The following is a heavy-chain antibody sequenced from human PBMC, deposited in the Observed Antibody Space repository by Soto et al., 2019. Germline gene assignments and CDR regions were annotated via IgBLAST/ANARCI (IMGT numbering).Heavy chain of an antibody. V-gene: IGHV4-59*01. D-gene: IGHD2-21*01. CDR2: IYYSWST. CDR1: GGSISSYY. Sequence: PSETLSLTCTVSGGSISSYYWSWIRQPPGKGLEWIEYIYYSWSTNYNPSLKSRVTISVDTSKNQFSLKLSSVTAADTAVYYCARRWGGTFHYWGQGTLVTVS. CDR3: ARRWGGTFHY. J-gene: IGHJ4*02.